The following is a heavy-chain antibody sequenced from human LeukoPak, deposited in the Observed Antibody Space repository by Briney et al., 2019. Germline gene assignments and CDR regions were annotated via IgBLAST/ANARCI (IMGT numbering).Heavy chain of an antibody. CDR1: GFTFSSYE. Sequence: GGSLRLSCAASGFTFSSYEMNWVRQAPGKGLEWVSYISSSGSTIYYADSVKGRFTISRDNAKNSLYLQMNSLRDEDTAVYYCARELSAGTTGMDVWGQGTTVTVSS. CDR2: ISSSGSTI. CDR3: ARELSAGTTGMDV. D-gene: IGHD1-1*01. V-gene: IGHV3-48*03. J-gene: IGHJ6*02.